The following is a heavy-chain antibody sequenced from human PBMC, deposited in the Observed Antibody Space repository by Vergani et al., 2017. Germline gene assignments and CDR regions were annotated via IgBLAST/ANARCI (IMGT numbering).Heavy chain of an antibody. CDR1: GFTFSSYA. Sequence: EVQLLESGGGLVQPGGSLRLSCAASGFTFSSYAMSWVRQAPGKGLEWVSAISGSGGSTYYADSVKGRFTISRDNSKNTLYLQMNSLRAEDTAVYYCAKDNPYDSSGYYYVFLGYFAYWGQGSLVTVSS. D-gene: IGHD3-22*01. V-gene: IGHV3-23*01. CDR2: ISGSGGST. J-gene: IGHJ4*02. CDR3: AKDNPYDSSGYYYVFLGYFAY.